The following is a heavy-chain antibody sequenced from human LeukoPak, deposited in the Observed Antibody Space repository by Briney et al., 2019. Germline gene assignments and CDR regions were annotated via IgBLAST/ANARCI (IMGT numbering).Heavy chain of an antibody. J-gene: IGHJ3*02. D-gene: IGHD1-26*01. CDR1: GFTFSSYG. V-gene: IGHV3-33*01. CDR2: IWYGGSNK. CDR3: ARGWLDIVGAVDI. Sequence: GGSLRLSCAASGFTFSSYGMRWVRQAPGKGLEWVAVIWYGGSNKYYADSVKGRFTISRDNSKNTLYLQMNSLRAEDTAVYYCARGWLDIVGAVDIWGQGTMVTVSS.